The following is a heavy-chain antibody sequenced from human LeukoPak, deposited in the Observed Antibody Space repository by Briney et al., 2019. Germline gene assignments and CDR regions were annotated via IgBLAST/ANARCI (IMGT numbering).Heavy chain of an antibody. D-gene: IGHD3-3*01. Sequence: SETLSLTCAVYGGSFSGYYWSWIRLPPGKGLEWIGEINHSGSTNYSPSLKSRVTISVEKSKNQFSLKLSSVTAADTAVYYCARGALSDFWSGYPYYFDYWGQGTLVTVSS. CDR1: GGSFSGYY. CDR3: ARGALSDFWSGYPYYFDY. V-gene: IGHV4-34*01. J-gene: IGHJ4*02. CDR2: INHSGST.